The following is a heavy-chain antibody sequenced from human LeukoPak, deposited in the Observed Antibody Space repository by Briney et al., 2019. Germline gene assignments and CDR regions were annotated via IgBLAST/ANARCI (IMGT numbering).Heavy chain of an antibody. CDR1: GFTFSSYS. J-gene: IGHJ4*02. Sequence: GGSLRLSCAASGFTFSSYSMNWVRQAPGKGLEWVSSISSSSSYIYYADSVKGRFTISRDNAKNSLYLQMNSLRAEDTAVYYCVRDDDRPDIGLDYWGQGTLVTVSS. CDR3: VRDDDRPDIGLDY. D-gene: IGHD3-22*01. CDR2: ISSSSSYI. V-gene: IGHV3-21*01.